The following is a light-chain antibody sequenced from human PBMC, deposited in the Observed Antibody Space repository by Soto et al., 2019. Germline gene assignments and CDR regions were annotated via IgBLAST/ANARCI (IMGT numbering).Light chain of an antibody. CDR3: QKYNSAPLT. J-gene: IGKJ5*01. Sequence: DIQMTQSPSSLSSSVVEIVAITCRASQAINNYLAWYQQKPGKFPKLLIYAASTLHPGVPSRFSGSGSGTDFTLTISSLQPEDVATYYCQKYNSAPLTFGPGTRLE. V-gene: IGKV1-27*01. CDR1: QAINNY. CDR2: AAS.